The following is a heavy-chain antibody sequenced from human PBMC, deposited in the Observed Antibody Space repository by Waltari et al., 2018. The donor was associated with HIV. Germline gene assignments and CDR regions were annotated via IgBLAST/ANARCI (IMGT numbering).Heavy chain of an antibody. Sequence: QVQLVQSGAEVKKPGSSVKVSCKASGGTFSSSAISWVRRAPGQGLEWMGGIIPIFGTANYAQKFQGRVTITADKSTSTAYMELSSLRSEDTAVYYCARLAAITGTTVGSDDYWGQGTLVTVSS. V-gene: IGHV1-69*06. D-gene: IGHD1-7*01. CDR3: ARLAAITGTTVGSDDY. CDR2: IIPIFGTA. CDR1: GGTFSSSA. J-gene: IGHJ4*02.